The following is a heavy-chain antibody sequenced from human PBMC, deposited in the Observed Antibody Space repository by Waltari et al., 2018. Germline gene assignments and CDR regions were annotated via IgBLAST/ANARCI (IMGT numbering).Heavy chain of an antibody. CDR2: ISYDGSNK. CDR3: ANGLAEGANDY. Sequence: QVQLVESGGGVVQPGRSLRLSCAASGFTFRSYGIPWVRQAPGKGLEWVAVISYDGSNKYYADSVKGRFTISRDNSKNTLYLQMNSLRAEDTAVYYCANGLAEGANDYWGQGTLVTVSS. CDR1: GFTFRSYG. D-gene: IGHD1-26*01. J-gene: IGHJ4*02. V-gene: IGHV3-30*18.